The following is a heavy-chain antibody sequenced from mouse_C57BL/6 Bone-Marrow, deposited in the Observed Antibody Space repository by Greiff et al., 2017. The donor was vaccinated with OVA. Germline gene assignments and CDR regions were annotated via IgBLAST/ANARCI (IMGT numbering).Heavy chain of an antibody. Sequence: QVQLQQPGAELVMPGASVKLSCKASGYTFTSYWMHWVKQRPGQGLEWVGEIDPSDSYTNYNQKFKGKSTLTVDKSSSTAYMQLSSLTSEDSAVYYCAVYYDYDCFAYWGQGTLVTVSA. CDR1: GYTFTSYW. J-gene: IGHJ3*01. V-gene: IGHV1-69*01. CDR2: IDPSDSYT. D-gene: IGHD2-4*01. CDR3: AVYYDYDCFAY.